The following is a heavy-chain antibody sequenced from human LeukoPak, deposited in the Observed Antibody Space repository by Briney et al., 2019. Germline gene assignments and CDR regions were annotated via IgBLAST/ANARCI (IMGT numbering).Heavy chain of an antibody. Sequence: GGSLRLSCTASGFTFSTYAMTWVRQAPGKGLDWVSGIGASGADTYYADSAKGRFTVSRDNSKNTLYLQMSSLRADDTAVYFCAKRPRDSSGYYLGAFDGWGQGTTVTVSS. D-gene: IGHD3-22*01. CDR2: IGASGADT. V-gene: IGHV3-23*01. J-gene: IGHJ3*01. CDR3: AKRPRDSSGYYLGAFDG. CDR1: GFTFSTYA.